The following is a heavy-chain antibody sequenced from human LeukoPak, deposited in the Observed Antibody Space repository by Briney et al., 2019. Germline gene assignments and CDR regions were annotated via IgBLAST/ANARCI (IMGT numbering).Heavy chain of an antibody. J-gene: IGHJ4*02. CDR3: ARDRRMTTVSTVTYFDY. Sequence: SVKVSCKASGGTFSSYAISWVRQAPGQGLEWMGGIIPIFGTANYAQKFQGRVTITTDESTSTAYMELSSLRSEDTAVYYCARDRRMTTVSTVTYFDYWGQGTLLTVSS. CDR1: GGTFSSYA. V-gene: IGHV1-69*05. CDR2: IIPIFGTA. D-gene: IGHD4-17*01.